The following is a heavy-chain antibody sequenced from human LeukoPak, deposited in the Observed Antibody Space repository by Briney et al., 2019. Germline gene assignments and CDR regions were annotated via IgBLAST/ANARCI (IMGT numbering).Heavy chain of an antibody. Sequence: PGEPLRLFCAASGFTFSSYWMSWVRQAAGKGLEWVANIKHDGSEKYYVDSVKGRFTISRDNAKNSLYLQMNSLRAEDTAVYYCARDRRRGYDFWSVSRRMDVWGQGTTVTVSS. CDR2: IKHDGSEK. CDR1: GFTFSSYW. D-gene: IGHD3-3*01. V-gene: IGHV3-7*05. CDR3: ARDRRRGYDFWSVSRRMDV. J-gene: IGHJ6*02.